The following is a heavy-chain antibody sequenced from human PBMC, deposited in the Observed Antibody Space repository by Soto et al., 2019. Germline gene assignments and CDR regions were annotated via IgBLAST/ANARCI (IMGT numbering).Heavy chain of an antibody. V-gene: IGHV4-30-4*02. CDR1: GGSISSGDYY. CDR3: ARDVGGKYTAMGGLIDY. Sequence: SETLSLTCTGSGGSISSGDYYWIWIRQPPGKGLEWIGYIYYSGSTYYNPSLKSRVTISVDTSKNQFSLKLSSVTAADTAVYYCARDVGGKYTAMGGLIDYWGQGTLVTVSS. CDR2: IYYSGST. D-gene: IGHD5-18*01. J-gene: IGHJ4*02.